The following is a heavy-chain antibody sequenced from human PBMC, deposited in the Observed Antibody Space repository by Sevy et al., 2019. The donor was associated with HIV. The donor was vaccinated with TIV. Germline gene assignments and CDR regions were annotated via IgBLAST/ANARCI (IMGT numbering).Heavy chain of an antibody. CDR2: ISYDGSSK. D-gene: IGHD2-2*01. Sequence: GGSLRLSCAASGFTFSSFAMHWVRQAPGKGLEWVAVISYDGSSKYYPDSVKGRFSISRDNAKNTLYLQMNRLRPEDTAVYFCAILGVDCVSTNCYGMRSLSFDFWGQGTLVTVSS. CDR1: GFTFSSFA. V-gene: IGHV3-30-3*01. J-gene: IGHJ4*02. CDR3: AILGVDCVSTNCYGMRSLSFDF.